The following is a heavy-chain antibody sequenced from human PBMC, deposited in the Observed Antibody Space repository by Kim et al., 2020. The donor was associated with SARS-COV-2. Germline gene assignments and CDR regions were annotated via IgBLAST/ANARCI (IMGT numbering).Heavy chain of an antibody. D-gene: IGHD6-6*01. CDR2: A. J-gene: IGHJ3*02. V-gene: IGHV1-69*04. CDR3: ARGQLQDAFDI. Sequence: ANYAQKFQGRVTITADKSTSTAYMELSSLRSEDTAVYYCARGQLQDAFDIWGQGTMVTVSS.